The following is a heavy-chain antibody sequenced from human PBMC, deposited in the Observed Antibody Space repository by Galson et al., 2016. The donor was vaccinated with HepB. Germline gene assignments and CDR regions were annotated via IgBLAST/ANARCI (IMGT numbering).Heavy chain of an antibody. V-gene: IGHV1-18*01. CDR2: ISTYNGNT. D-gene: IGHD1-26*01. J-gene: IGHJ6*02. CDR3: ARDGILSGSFYHFYGMDV. Sequence: SVKVSCKASGYSFISYGISWVRQARGQGLEWMGWISTYNGNTNYEQKFKGRVTLTADISTSTAQMELRSLRSDDTAVYYCARDGILSGSFYHFYGMDVWAKGQRSPSP. CDR1: GYSFISYG.